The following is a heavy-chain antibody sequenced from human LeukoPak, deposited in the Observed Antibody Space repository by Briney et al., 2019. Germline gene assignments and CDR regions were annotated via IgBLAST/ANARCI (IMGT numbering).Heavy chain of an antibody. CDR1: GFTFTDYW. CDR3: ARGGRHAVTAIVCDHFDS. V-gene: IGHV3-7*01. D-gene: IGHD4-23*01. Sequence: GGSLRLSCAGSGFTFTDYWMSWVRQAPRKGLEWVASIKQDGSDKHYVDSVKGRFTISRDNANNSQNLQMSSLRAEDTAVYYCARGGRHAVTAIVCDHFDSSGQGTLVTVSS. J-gene: IGHJ4*02. CDR2: IKQDGSDK.